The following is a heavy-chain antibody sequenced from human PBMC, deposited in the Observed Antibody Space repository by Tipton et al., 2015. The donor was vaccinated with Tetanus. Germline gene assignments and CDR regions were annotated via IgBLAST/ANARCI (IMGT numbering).Heavy chain of an antibody. D-gene: IGHD5-18*01. J-gene: IGHJ4*02. V-gene: IGHV4-39*01. CDR1: GGSISSSSYY. Sequence: TLSLTCTVSGGSISSSSYYWGWIRQPPGKGLEWIGSIYYSGCTYYNPSLKSRVTISVDTSKNQFSLKLSSVTAADTAVYYCARHMDTAMAFDYWGQGTLVTVSS. CDR3: ARHMDTAMAFDY. CDR2: IYYSGCT.